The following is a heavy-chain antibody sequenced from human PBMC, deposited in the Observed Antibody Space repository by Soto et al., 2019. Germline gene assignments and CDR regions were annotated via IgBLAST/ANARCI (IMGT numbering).Heavy chain of an antibody. V-gene: IGHV3-64D*06. CDR1: GFTFSSYA. CDR2: ISSNGGST. J-gene: IGHJ4*02. Sequence: PGGSLRLSCSASGFTFSSYAMHWVRQAPGKGLEYVSAISSNGGSTYYADSVKGRFTISRDNSKNTLYLQMSSLRAEDTAVYYCVKAGRDYDFWSGEDRFDYWGQGTLVTVSS. CDR3: VKAGRDYDFWSGEDRFDY. D-gene: IGHD3-3*01.